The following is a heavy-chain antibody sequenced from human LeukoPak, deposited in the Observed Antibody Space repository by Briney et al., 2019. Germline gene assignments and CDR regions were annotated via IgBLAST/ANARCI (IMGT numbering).Heavy chain of an antibody. J-gene: IGHJ6*02. CDR3: AQGLSYYYYYGVDV. Sequence: GGSLRLSCAASGFTFSNYDMHWVRQSPGKGLEWVAAISYDGSNKYYADSVKGRFTISRDNSRNTLYLQMNSLRAEDTALYYCAQGLSYYYYYGVDVWGQGTTVTVSS. CDR1: GFTFSNYD. D-gene: IGHD2/OR15-2a*01. V-gene: IGHV3-30*18. CDR2: ISYDGSNK.